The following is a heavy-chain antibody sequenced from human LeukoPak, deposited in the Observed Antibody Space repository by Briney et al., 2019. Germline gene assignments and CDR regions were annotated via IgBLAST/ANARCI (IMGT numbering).Heavy chain of an antibody. CDR1: GFTFSSYE. J-gene: IGHJ4*02. V-gene: IGHV3-48*03. Sequence: GGSLRLSCAASGFTFSSYEMNWVRQAPGKGLEWVSYISSSGSTIYYADSVKGRFTISRDNAKNSLYLQMNSLRAEDTAVYYCAREAGYSGYDLNFDYWGQGTLVTVSS. D-gene: IGHD5-12*01. CDR3: AREAGYSGYDLNFDY. CDR2: ISSSGSTI.